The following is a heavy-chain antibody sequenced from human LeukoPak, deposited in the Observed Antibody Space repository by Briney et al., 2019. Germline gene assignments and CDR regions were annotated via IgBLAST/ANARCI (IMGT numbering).Heavy chain of an antibody. CDR1: GFTFSLYP. Sequence: GGSPRLSCAASGFTFSLYPMHWVRQAPGKGLEWVAVISNGGSDKYYAESVKGRFTISRDNSKSTLYLQMNSLSAEDTAVYYCARDVGDCSSSSCYIPADWWGQGTLVTVSS. CDR3: ARDVGDCSSSSCYIPADW. J-gene: IGHJ4*02. D-gene: IGHD2-2*02. V-gene: IGHV3-30*01. CDR2: ISNGGSDK.